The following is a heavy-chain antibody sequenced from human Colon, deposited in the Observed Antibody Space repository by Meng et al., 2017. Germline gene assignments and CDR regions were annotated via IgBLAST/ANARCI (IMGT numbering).Heavy chain of an antibody. D-gene: IGHD1-26*01. J-gene: IGHJ4*02. Sequence: VQLQVSGPGLGKPSGTLSLTCAVSSGSISSSDWWSWVRLSPGKGLEWIGEFSHSGTTNYSPSLKSRSTISVDKSKSQFSLKLSPVTAADTAVYYCARNGKWGFDYWGQGTLVTVSS. CDR3: ARNGKWGFDY. CDR2: FSHSGTT. V-gene: IGHV4-4*02. CDR1: SGSISSSDW.